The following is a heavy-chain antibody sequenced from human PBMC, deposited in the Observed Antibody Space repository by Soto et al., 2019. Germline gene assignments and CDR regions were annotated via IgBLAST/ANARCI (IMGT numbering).Heavy chain of an antibody. CDR1: GGSFSGYY. J-gene: IGHJ6*03. Sequence: SETLSLTCAVYGGSFSGYYWSWIRQPPGKGLEWIGEINHSGSTNYNPSLKSRVTISVDTSKNQFSLKLSSVTAADMAVYYCARGRGSYCSGGSCYPGYYMDVWGKGTTVTVSS. V-gene: IGHV4-34*01. CDR3: ARGRGSYCSGGSCYPGYYMDV. D-gene: IGHD2-15*01. CDR2: INHSGST.